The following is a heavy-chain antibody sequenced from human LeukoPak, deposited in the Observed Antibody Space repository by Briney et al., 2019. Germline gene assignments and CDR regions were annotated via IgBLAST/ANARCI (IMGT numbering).Heavy chain of an antibody. V-gene: IGHV3-21*01. J-gene: IGHJ6*03. Sequence: GGSLRLSCAASRFTFSTYSMNWVRQAPGKGLEWVSFISTSSSYIYHADSVKGRFTISRDNARNSVYLQMNSLGPEDTAVYYCARDPYSGNYGNYYYYYMDVWGKGTTVTISS. CDR3: ARDPYSGNYGNYYYYYMDV. CDR1: RFTFSTYS. CDR2: ISTSSSYI. D-gene: IGHD1-26*01.